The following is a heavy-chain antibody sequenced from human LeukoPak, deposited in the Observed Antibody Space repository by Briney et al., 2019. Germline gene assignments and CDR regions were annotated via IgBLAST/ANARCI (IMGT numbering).Heavy chain of an antibody. J-gene: IGHJ4*02. D-gene: IGHD1-26*01. Sequence: GGSLRLSCAASGFTFSHYAMHWVRQAPGKGLEWVAVISYHGIDKYYADSVKGRFTISRDNSKNALYLQMNSLRAEDTAVYYCARDRAGSYYQFDYWGQGTLVTVSS. V-gene: IGHV3-30-3*01. CDR2: ISYHGIDK. CDR1: GFTFSHYA. CDR3: ARDRAGSYYQFDY.